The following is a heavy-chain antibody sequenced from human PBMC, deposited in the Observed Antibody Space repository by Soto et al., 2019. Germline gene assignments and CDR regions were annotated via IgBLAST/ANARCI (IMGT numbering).Heavy chain of an antibody. CDR2: MNPNSGNT. V-gene: IGHV1-8*01. D-gene: IGHD2-8*02. Sequence: ASVKVSCKASGYTFTSYDINWVRQATGQGLEWMGWMNPNSGNTGYAQKFQGRVTMTTDTSTSTAYIELRSLRSDDTAVYYCVRVPNTGLLDYWGQGALVTVSS. CDR1: GYTFTSYD. CDR3: VRVPNTGLLDY. J-gene: IGHJ4*02.